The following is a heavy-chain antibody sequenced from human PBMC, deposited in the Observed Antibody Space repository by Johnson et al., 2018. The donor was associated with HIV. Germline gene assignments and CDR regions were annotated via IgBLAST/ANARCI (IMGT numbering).Heavy chain of an antibody. D-gene: IGHD4-17*01. J-gene: IGHJ3*02. CDR1: GFTVSSNY. Sequence: VQLVESGGGLVQPGGSLRLSCAASGFTVSSNYMTWVRQAPGKGLEWVSVIYSGGSTYYADSVKGRLTISRDNSTNSLYLQMNSLRAEDTALYYCARMTNTVSHHDGFDIWGQGTMVTVSS. CDR3: ARMTNTVSHHDGFDI. CDR2: IYSGGST. V-gene: IGHV3-53*04.